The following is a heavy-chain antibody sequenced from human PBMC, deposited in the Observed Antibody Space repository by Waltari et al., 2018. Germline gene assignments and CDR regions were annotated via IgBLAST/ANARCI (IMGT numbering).Heavy chain of an antibody. Sequence: QVQLQQWGAGLLKPSETLSLTCAVYGGSFSGYYWSWIRQPPGKGLEGIGEINHSGSTNDNPALKSRVTIAVDTSKNQFSLKLSSVTAADTAVYYCARIRRNWNFRDKGDICGQGTMVTVSS. CDR1: GGSFSGYY. D-gene: IGHD1-20*01. V-gene: IGHV4-34*01. J-gene: IGHJ3*02. CDR3: ARIRRNWNFRDKGDI. CDR2: INHSGST.